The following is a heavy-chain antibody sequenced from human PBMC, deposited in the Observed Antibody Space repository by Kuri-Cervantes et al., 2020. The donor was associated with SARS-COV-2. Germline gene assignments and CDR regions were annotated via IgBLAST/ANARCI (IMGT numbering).Heavy chain of an antibody. J-gene: IGHJ4*02. D-gene: IGHD2-2*01. CDR1: GFTFSGYD. Sequence: GGSLRLSCVPSGFTFSGYDMHWVRQAPGKGLEWVAFIRYDGSDKYYADSVKGRFTISRDSSKNTLYLQMNSLRAEDTAVYYCEKGSASWASYIDNWGQGTLVTVSS. CDR3: EKGSASWASYIDN. CDR2: IRYDGSDK. V-gene: IGHV3-30*02.